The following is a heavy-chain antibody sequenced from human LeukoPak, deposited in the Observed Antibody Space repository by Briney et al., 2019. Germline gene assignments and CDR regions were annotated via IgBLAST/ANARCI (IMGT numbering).Heavy chain of an antibody. CDR3: AKEFPGYSFDY. J-gene: IGHJ4*02. CDR1: GFTFSSSA. V-gene: IGHV3-23*01. D-gene: IGHD5-12*01. Sequence: GGSLRLSCAASGFTFSSSAMSWVRQAPGKGLEWVSGFSGSGGSTSYADSVKGRFTISRDMSKNTLYLQMNTLRAEDTAIYYCAKEFPGYSFDYWGQGTLVTVPS. CDR2: FSGSGGST.